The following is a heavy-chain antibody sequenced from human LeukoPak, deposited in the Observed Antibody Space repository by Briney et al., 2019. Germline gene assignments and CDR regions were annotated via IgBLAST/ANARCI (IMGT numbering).Heavy chain of an antibody. CDR3: ARESGYHGSGFDP. J-gene: IGHJ5*02. V-gene: IGHV3-74*01. Sequence: GGSLRLSCTASGFTSSSYDLKWVRQAPGKGLVWVSRIKSDGSSTSYADSVKGRFTISRDNAKNTLYLQMNSLRDEDTAVYYCARESGYHGSGFDPWGQGTLVTVSS. D-gene: IGHD3-10*01. CDR1: GFTSSSYD. CDR2: IKSDGSST.